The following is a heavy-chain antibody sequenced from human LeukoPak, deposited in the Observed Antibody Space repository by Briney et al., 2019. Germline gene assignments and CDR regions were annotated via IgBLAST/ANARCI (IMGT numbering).Heavy chain of an antibody. CDR2: ISYDGSNK. CDR3: ARENRRELRTDAFDI. CDR1: GFTFSSYA. J-gene: IGHJ3*02. Sequence: GGSLRLSCAASGFTFSSYAMHWVRQAPGEGLEWVAVISYDGSNKYYADSVKGRFTISRDNSKNTLYLQMNSLRAEDTAVYYCARENRRELRTDAFDIWGQGTMVTVSS. D-gene: IGHD1-26*01. V-gene: IGHV3-30-3*01.